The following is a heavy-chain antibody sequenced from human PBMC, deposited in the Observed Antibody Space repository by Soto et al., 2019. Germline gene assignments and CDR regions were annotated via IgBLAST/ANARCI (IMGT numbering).Heavy chain of an antibody. J-gene: IGHJ4*02. D-gene: IGHD3-22*01. V-gene: IGHV1-2*02. CDR3: ARVTPWNYYDSSGYPDY. Sequence: ASVKVSCKASGYTFTGYYMHWVRQAPGQGLEWMGWINPNSDGTNYAQKFQGRVTMTRDTSISTAYMELSRLRSDDTAVYYCARVTPWNYYDSSGYPDYWGQGTLVTVSS. CDR1: GYTFTGYY. CDR2: INPNSDGT.